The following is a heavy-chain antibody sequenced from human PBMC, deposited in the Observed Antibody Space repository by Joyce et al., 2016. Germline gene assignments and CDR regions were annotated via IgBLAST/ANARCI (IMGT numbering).Heavy chain of an antibody. V-gene: IGHV3-23*01. CDR2: ISGSGGST. CDR1: GLTFRNYA. J-gene: IGHJ3*02. CDR3: AKDMYGDYTSDAFDI. D-gene: IGHD4-17*01. Sequence: EVQLLESGGGLVQPGGSLRLSCAASGLTFRNYAMSWVRQAPGKGLEWVSEISGSGGSTYDADPVKGRFTSSRDNSKNTLYLQMNSLGAEDTAIYYCAKDMYGDYTSDAFDIWGQGTMVTVSS.